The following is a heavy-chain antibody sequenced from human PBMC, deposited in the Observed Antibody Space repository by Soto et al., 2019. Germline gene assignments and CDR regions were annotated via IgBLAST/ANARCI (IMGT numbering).Heavy chain of an antibody. J-gene: IGHJ1*01. D-gene: IGHD6-19*01. Sequence: SETLSLTCTVSGGSISNYYWSWVRQPPGKGLESIGYIYYNGDTNYNPSLKSRVTISVDTSKNQFSLRLSSVTAADTAVYYCGKGGWYFKNWGQGTLVTVSS. CDR1: GGSISNYY. V-gene: IGHV4-59*01. CDR3: GKGGWYFKN. CDR2: IYYNGDT.